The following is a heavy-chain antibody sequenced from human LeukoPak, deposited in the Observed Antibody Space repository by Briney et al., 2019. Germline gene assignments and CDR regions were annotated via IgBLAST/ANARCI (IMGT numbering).Heavy chain of an antibody. Sequence: SETLSLTCTVSGYSISSGYYWGWIRQPPGKGLEWIGSIYHSGSTYYNPSLKSRVTISVDTSKNQFSLKLSSVTAADTAVYYCARVVETGYSSSWYGVYYYYYMDVWGKGTTVTVSS. J-gene: IGHJ6*03. CDR2: IYHSGST. CDR3: ARVVETGYSSSWYGVYYYYYMDV. D-gene: IGHD6-13*01. CDR1: GYSISSGYY. V-gene: IGHV4-38-2*02.